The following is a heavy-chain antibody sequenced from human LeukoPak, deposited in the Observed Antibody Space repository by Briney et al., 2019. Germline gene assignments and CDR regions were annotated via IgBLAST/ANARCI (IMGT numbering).Heavy chain of an antibody. J-gene: IGHJ4*02. D-gene: IGHD5-12*01. CDR2: ISYDGSDK. CDR3: AKESDSGYDLDY. CDR1: GFTLSSYG. V-gene: IGHV3-30*18. Sequence: GGSLRLSCEVSGFTLSSYGMHWVRQPPGKGLEWVAVISYDGSDKYYPDSVKGRFTISRDNSKNSLYLQMNSLRAEDTAVYYCAKESDSGYDLDYWGQGTLVTVSS.